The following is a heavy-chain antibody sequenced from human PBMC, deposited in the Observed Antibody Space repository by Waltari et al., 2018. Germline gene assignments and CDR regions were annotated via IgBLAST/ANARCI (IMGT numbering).Heavy chain of an antibody. CDR1: AFTFGNYW. CDR3: AREATATSLDH. V-gene: IGHV3-7*01. J-gene: IGHJ4*02. CDR2: INQDGSEM. Sequence: VRLEESGGTSVQPGGSLRLSCAPSAFTFGNYWMSWVRQAPGKGLEWVGNINQDGSEMHSVDSVKGRLFISRDNSKNALFLEMNSLRGEDSGVYYCAREATATSLDHWGQGTLVRVSS. D-gene: IGHD4-17*01.